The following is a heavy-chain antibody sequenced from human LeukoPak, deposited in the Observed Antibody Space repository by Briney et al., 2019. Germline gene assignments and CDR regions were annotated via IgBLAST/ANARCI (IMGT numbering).Heavy chain of an antibody. J-gene: IGHJ6*03. CDR2: IYTSGST. Sequence: SETLSLTCTVSGGSISSYYWSCIRQPAGKGLEWIGRIYTSGSTNYNPSLKSRVTMSVDTSKNQFSLKLSSVTAADTAVYYCASLLVVVPAAPNNYYYYYMDVWGKGTTVTVSS. D-gene: IGHD2-2*01. CDR1: GGSISSYY. V-gene: IGHV4-4*07. CDR3: ASLLVVVPAAPNNYYYYYMDV.